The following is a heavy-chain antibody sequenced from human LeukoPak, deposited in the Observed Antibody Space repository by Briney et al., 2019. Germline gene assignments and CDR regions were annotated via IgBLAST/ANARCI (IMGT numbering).Heavy chain of an antibody. CDR1: GFTFSDYY. CDR3: AREPYGSYDAFDI. CDR2: ISSSGSTI. Sequence: GGSLRLSCAASGFTFSDYYMSWIRQAPGQGLEWVSYISSSGSTIYYADSVKGRFTISRDNAKNSLYLQMNSLRAEDTAVYYCAREPYGSYDAFDIWGQGTMVTVSS. J-gene: IGHJ3*02. D-gene: IGHD1-26*01. V-gene: IGHV3-11*01.